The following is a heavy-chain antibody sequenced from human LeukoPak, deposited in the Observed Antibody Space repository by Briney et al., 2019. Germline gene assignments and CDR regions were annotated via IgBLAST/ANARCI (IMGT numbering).Heavy chain of an antibody. V-gene: IGHV3-48*04. J-gene: IGHJ1*01. D-gene: IGHD2-21*02. CDR1: GFTFSSYS. CDR3: AITVDCRATTDCYSYFHH. Sequence: GGSLRLSCAASGFTFSSYSMNWVRQAPGKGLEWVSKITSSSSTAFYADSVKGRFTISRDNAKDTLYLQVNSLRAEDTAVYYCAITVDCRATTDCYSYFHHWGQGTLVTVSS. CDR2: ITSSSSTA.